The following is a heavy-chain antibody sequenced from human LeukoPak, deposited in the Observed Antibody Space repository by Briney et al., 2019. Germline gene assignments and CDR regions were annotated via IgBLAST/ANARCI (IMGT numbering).Heavy chain of an antibody. D-gene: IGHD3-22*01. CDR2: IRSKANSYAT. V-gene: IGHV3-73*01. CDR1: GFTFSGSA. Sequence: PGGSLRLSCAASGFTFSGSAMHWVRQASGKGLEWVGRIRSKANSYATAYAASVEGRFTISRDDSKNTAYLQMNSLKTEDTAVYYCMNYDSSGYFPYFGYWGQGTLVTVSS. CDR3: MNYDSSGYFPYFGY. J-gene: IGHJ4*02.